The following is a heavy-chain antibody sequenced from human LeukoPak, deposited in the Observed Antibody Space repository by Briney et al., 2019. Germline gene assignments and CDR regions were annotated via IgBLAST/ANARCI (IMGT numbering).Heavy chain of an antibody. J-gene: IGHJ2*01. Sequence: TSETLSLTCAVSGGSISSGGYSWSWIRQPPGKGLEWIGYIYHSGSTYYNPSLKSRVTISVDRSKNQFSLKLSSVTAADTAVYYCARDQIRGRYCTDGVCSATHWYFDLWGRGTLVTVSS. D-gene: IGHD2-8*01. CDR1: GGSISSGGYS. CDR2: IYHSGST. V-gene: IGHV4-30-2*01. CDR3: ARDQIRGRYCTDGVCSATHWYFDL.